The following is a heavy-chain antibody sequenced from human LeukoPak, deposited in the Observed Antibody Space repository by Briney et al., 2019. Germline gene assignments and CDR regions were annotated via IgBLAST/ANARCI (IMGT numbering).Heavy chain of an antibody. CDR2: INHSGST. D-gene: IGHD4/OR15-4a*01. CDR3: ARGPYGADDY. J-gene: IGHJ4*02. V-gene: IGHV4-34*01. CDR1: GGSFSGYY. Sequence: PSETLSLTCAVYGGSFSGYYWSWIRQPLGKGLEWIGEINHSGSTNYNPSLKSRVTISVDTSKNQFSLKLSSVTAADTAVYYCARGPYGADDYWGQGTLVTVSS.